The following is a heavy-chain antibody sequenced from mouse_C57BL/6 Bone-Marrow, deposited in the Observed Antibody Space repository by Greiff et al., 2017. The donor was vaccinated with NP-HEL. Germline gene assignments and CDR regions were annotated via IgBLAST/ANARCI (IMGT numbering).Heavy chain of an antibody. CDR2: IYPGSGST. J-gene: IGHJ2*01. D-gene: IGHD1-1*01. Sequence: VQLQQPGAELVKPGASVKMSCKASGYTFTSYWITWVKQRPGQGLEWIGDIYPGSGSTNYNEKFKSKATLTVDTSSSTAYMQLSSLTSEDSAVYYCARLGTPITTVVAKDYWGQGTTLTVSS. CDR3: ARLGTPITTVVAKDY. V-gene: IGHV1-55*01. CDR1: GYTFTSYW.